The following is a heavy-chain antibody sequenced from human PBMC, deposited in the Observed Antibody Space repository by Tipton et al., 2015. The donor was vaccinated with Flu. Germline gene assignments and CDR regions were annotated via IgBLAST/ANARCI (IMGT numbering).Heavy chain of an antibody. Sequence: TLSLTCAVYGGSFSGYYWSWIRQPPGKGLEWIGEINHSGSTNYNPSLKSRVTISVDTSKNQFSLKLSSVTAADTAVYYCARGGRTTVTRDYWGQGTLVTVSS. V-gene: IGHV4-34*01. CDR1: GGSFSGYY. D-gene: IGHD4-11*01. CDR2: INHSGST. CDR3: ARGGRTTVTRDY. J-gene: IGHJ4*02.